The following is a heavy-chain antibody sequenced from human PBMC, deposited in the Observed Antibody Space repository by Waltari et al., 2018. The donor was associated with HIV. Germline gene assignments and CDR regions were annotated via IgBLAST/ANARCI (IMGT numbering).Heavy chain of an antibody. CDR1: GYSITSHA. V-gene: IGHV7-4-1*02. D-gene: IGHD6-6*01. Sequence: QVQLVHSGSELKKPGASVRVSCKASGYSITSHAINWVRQAPGQGLEWMGWINTDTGNPTYAPGFTGRFVFSVDSTVRTAYLQISSLMVDDTAVYYCARTLVSSGLVRFDPWGQGTLVTVSS. CDR3: ARTLVSSGLVRFDP. CDR2: INTDTGNP. J-gene: IGHJ5*02.